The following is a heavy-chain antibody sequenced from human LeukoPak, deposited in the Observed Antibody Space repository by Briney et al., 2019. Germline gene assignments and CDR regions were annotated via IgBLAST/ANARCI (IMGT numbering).Heavy chain of an antibody. CDR1: GFTFSSYA. CDR2: ISYDGSNE. CDR3: GRDHFSSGYARADY. J-gene: IGHJ4*02. Sequence: PGGSLRLSCAASGFTFSSYAMHWVRQAPGKGLEWVAVISYDGSNEYYADSVKGRFTISRDNSKNTLFLQMNSRRAEATAVYYCGRDHFSSGYARADYWGQGTLVTVSS. D-gene: IGHD3-22*01. V-gene: IGHV3-30-3*01.